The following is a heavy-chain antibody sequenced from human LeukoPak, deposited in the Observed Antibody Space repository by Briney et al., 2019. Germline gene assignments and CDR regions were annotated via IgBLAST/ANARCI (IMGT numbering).Heavy chain of an antibody. J-gene: IGHJ6*02. D-gene: IGHD2-15*01. CDR2: IYYSGRT. Sequence: SETLSLTCTVSGGPISSYYWSWIRQPPGRGGEWIGYIYYSGRTNYNPSLKSRVTISVDTSRNQFSLKLSSVTAADTAVYYCARQGYCSGGSCSYYYYGMDVWGQGTTVTVSS. CDR3: ARQGYCSGGSCSYYYYGMDV. CDR1: GGPISSYY. V-gene: IGHV4-59*08.